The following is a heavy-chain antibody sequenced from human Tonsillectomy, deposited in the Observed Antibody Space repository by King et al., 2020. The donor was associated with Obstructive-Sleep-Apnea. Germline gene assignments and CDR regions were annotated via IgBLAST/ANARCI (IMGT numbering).Heavy chain of an antibody. CDR3: AKGKDRVATINLIAVAGPVDY. D-gene: IGHD5-12*01. Sequence: VQLVESGGGVVQPGRSLRVSCAASGFTFRTYGMHWVRQAPGKGLEWVALISYDGSDKHYADSVKGRFTISRDNSKNILYLQMSRLRGEDTAVYYCAKGKDRVATINLIAVAGPVDYWGQGTLVTVSS. V-gene: IGHV3-30*18. CDR2: ISYDGSDK. J-gene: IGHJ4*02. CDR1: GFTFRTYG.